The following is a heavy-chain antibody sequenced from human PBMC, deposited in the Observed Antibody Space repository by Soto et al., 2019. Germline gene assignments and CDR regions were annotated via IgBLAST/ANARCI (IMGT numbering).Heavy chain of an antibody. CDR1: GFTFSSYA. CDR2: ISGSGGST. CDR3: AKDPGASSDWHGGLY. Sequence: EVQLLESGGGLVQPGGSLRLSCAASGFTFSSYAMSWVRHAPGKGLEWVSAISGSGGSTYYADSVKGRFTISRDNSKNALYLQMNSLRAGDTAVYYCAKDPGASSDWHGGLYWGQGTLVTVSS. J-gene: IGHJ4*02. D-gene: IGHD6-19*01. V-gene: IGHV3-23*01.